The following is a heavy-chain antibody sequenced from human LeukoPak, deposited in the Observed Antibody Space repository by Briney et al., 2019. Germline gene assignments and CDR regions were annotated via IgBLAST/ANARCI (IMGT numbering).Heavy chain of an antibody. CDR2: ISSNSSHT. D-gene: IGHD5-24*01. V-gene: IGHV3-21*01. CDR3: ARTRDGYNFGPFDC. CDR1: GFTFSSYR. Sequence: GGPLRLSCAASGFTFSSYRMNWVRQAPGKGQEWVSLISSNSSHTYNADSVKGRFTISRDNAKNSLYLEMNSLRVEDTAVYYCARTRDGYNFGPFDCWGQGTLVTVSS. J-gene: IGHJ4*02.